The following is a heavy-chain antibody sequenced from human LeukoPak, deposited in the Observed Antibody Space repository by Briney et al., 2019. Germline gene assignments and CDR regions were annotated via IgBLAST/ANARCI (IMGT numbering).Heavy chain of an antibody. V-gene: IGHV4-34*01. D-gene: IGHD6-6*01. CDR3: ATAVPFDY. CDR2: IYQSGRT. Sequence: SETLSLTCAVYGGSFSGYYWSWIRQPPGKGLEWIGEIYQSGRTNYNPSLKSRVTISVDTSKNQFSLKLSSVTAADTAVYYCATAVPFDYWGQGTLVTVSS. CDR1: GGSFSGYY. J-gene: IGHJ4*02.